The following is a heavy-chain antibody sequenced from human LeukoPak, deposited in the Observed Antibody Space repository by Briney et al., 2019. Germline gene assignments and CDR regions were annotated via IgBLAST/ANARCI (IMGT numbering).Heavy chain of an antibody. D-gene: IGHD6-13*01. V-gene: IGHV1-69*13. CDR3: ARQALEYSSSWYGDY. CDR1: GYTFTSYY. J-gene: IGHJ4*02. CDR2: IIPIFGTA. Sequence: SVKVSCKASGYTFTSYYMHWVRQAPGQGLEWMGGIIPIFGTANCAQKFQGRVTITADESTSTAYMELSSLRSEDTAVYYCARQALEYSSSWYGDYWGQGTLVTVSS.